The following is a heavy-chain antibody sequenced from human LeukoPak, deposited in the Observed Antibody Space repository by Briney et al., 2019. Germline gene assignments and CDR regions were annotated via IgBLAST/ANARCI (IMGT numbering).Heavy chain of an antibody. J-gene: IGHJ5*02. CDR2: ISSSSSSI. Sequence: GGSLRHSRAASGFTFRYYYMSYIRQAPGKGLEGGSYISSSSSSIYYAASVRGRFTISRDNAKKSLYLQMSSLRAAGTALYYCARDPFCSSSTGCYFEDWFDPWGPGTLVTVSS. D-gene: IGHD2-2*01. CDR1: GFTFRYYY. V-gene: IGHV3-11*01. CDR3: ARDPFCSSSTGCYFEDWFDP.